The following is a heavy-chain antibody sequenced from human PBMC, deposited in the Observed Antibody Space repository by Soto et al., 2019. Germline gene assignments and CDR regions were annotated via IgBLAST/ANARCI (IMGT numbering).Heavy chain of an antibody. V-gene: IGHV3-23*01. J-gene: IGHJ6*02. CDR3: AKDFPGGSPRPYGMDV. CDR2: ISGSGGST. D-gene: IGHD2-15*01. CDR1: GFTFSSYA. Sequence: GGSLRLSCAASGFTFSSYAMSWVRQAPGKGLEWVSAISGSGGSTYYADSVKGRFTISRDNSKNTLYLQMNSLRAEDTAVYYCAKDFPGGSPRPYGMDVWGQGTTVTVSS.